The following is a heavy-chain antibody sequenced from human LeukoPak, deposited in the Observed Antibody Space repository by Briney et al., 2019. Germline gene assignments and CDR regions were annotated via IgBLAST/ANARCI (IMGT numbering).Heavy chain of an antibody. D-gene: IGHD3-22*01. CDR1: GYSFTSYW. J-gene: IGHJ4*02. Sequence: GESLKISCKGSGYSFTSYWIGWVRQMPGKGLEWMGIIYPGDSDTRYSPSIQGQVTISADKSISTAYLQWSSLKASDTAMYYCARSTYYYDSSGYYYAYWGQGTLVTVSS. CDR2: IYPGDSDT. V-gene: IGHV5-51*01. CDR3: ARSTYYYDSSGYYYAY.